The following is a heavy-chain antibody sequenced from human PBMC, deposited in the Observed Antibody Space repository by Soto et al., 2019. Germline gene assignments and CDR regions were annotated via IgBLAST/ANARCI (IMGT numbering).Heavy chain of an antibody. J-gene: IGHJ4*02. D-gene: IGHD3-16*01. CDR1: AGSISSSSYF. V-gene: IGHV4-39*01. Sequence: QLQLQESGPGLVKPSETLSLTCTVSAGSISSSSYFWGWIRQPPGKGLEWIGSVYYSGSTYYNPSVKSRVTISLDTSKNRFSLKLSSVTAADTAVYYCARICASGECDLDYWGQGTLVTVTS. CDR3: ARICASGECDLDY. CDR2: VYYSGST.